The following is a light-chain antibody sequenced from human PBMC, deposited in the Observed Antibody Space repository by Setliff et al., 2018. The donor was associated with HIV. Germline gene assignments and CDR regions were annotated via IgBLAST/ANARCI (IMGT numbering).Light chain of an antibody. CDR3: GSYTSSTPLYV. J-gene: IGLJ1*01. CDR1: SSDVGTYNF. CDR2: DVS. Sequence: QSALTQPASVSGSPGQSITISCTGTSSDVGTYNFVSWYQQHPGKAPKLMIYDVSNRPSGVSNRFSGSKSGNTASLTISGLQAEDEADYYCGSYTSSTPLYVFGTGTKVTV. V-gene: IGLV2-14*03.